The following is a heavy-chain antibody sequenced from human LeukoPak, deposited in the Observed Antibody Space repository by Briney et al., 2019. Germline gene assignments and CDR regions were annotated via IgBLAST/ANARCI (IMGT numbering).Heavy chain of an antibody. CDR3: AREFYGGNTWDFDY. V-gene: IGHV1-69*06. D-gene: IGHD4-23*01. CDR2: IIPIFGTA. Sequence: ASVKVSCKASGYTFSSYAISWVRQAPGQGLEWMGGIIPIFGTANYAQKFQGRVTITADKSTSTAYMELSSLRSEDTAVYYCAREFYGGNTWDFDYWGQGTLVTVSS. J-gene: IGHJ4*02. CDR1: GYTFSSYA.